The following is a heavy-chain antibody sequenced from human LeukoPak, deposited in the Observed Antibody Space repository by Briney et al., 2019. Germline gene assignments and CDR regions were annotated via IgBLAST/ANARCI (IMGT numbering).Heavy chain of an antibody. CDR3: ATSESQTRFDY. D-gene: IGHD1/OR15-1a*01. J-gene: IGHJ4*02. CDR1: GYSFTTYW. V-gene: IGHV5-51*01. Sequence: GESLKISCKGSGYSFTTYWIGWVRQMPGKGLEWIGIIFPGDSDTTYSPSLQGQVTISADTPINTAYLQWSSLRASDTAMYYCATSESQTRFDYWGQGTPVTVSS. CDR2: IFPGDSDT.